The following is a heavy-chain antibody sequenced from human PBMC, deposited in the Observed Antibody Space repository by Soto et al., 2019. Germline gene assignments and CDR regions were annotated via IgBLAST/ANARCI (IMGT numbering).Heavy chain of an antibody. CDR2: IYYSGST. CDR1: GGCVSSYD. CDR3: ARGAAAGIYYYYYMDV. J-gene: IGHJ6*03. V-gene: IGHV4-59*02. D-gene: IGHD6-13*01. Sequence: SGTLSLTFTVCGGCVSSYDWSWIRQPTGKGLEWIGYIYYSGSTYYNPSLKSRVTISVDTSKNQFSLKLSSVTAADTAVYYCARGAAAGIYYYYYMDVWGKGTTVTVSS.